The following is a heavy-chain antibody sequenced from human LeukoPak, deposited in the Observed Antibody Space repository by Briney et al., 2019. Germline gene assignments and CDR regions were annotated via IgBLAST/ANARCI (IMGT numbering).Heavy chain of an antibody. J-gene: IGHJ4*02. CDR3: ARDQAGSGHYADY. Sequence: PGGSLRLSCAASGFTFSSYGMHWVRQAPGKGLEWVAVISYDGSNKYYADSVKGRFTISRDNSKNTLYLQMNSLRAEDTAVHYCARDQAGSGHYADYWGQGTLVTVSS. V-gene: IGHV3-30*03. CDR2: ISYDGSNK. CDR1: GFTFSSYG. D-gene: IGHD3-10*01.